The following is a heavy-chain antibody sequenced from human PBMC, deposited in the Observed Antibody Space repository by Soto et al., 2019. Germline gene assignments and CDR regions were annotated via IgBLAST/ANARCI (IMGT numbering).Heavy chain of an antibody. CDR2: FDPEDGET. Sequence: GASVKVSCKVSGYTLTELSMHWVRQAPGKGLEWMGGFDPEDGETIYAQKFQGRVTMTEDTSTDTAYMELSSLRSEDTAVYYSAPDGKLSGAVFDIWGQGTMVTVSS. J-gene: IGHJ3*02. CDR1: GYTLTELS. CDR3: APDGKLSGAVFDI. D-gene: IGHD3-10*01. V-gene: IGHV1-24*01.